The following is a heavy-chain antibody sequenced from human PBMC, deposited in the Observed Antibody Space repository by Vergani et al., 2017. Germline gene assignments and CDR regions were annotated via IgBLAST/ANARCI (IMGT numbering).Heavy chain of an antibody. CDR3: ARDLRLLYNRFDP. CDR2: ISYDGNNK. J-gene: IGHJ5*02. D-gene: IGHD1-14*01. CDR1: GFTSSYYG. Sequence: QVQLVESEGGVVQPGRSLTLSCVVSGFTSSYYGMHWVRQAPGKGLEWVAVISYDGNNKQYADSVKGRFTISRDNSKSTMYLQMNSLRDEDTGVYYCARDLRLLYNRFDPWGQGTLVTVSS. V-gene: IGHV3-30*03.